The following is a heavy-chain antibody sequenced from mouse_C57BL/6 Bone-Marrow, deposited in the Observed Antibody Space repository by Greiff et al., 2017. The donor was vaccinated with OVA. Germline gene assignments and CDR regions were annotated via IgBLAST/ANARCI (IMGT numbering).Heavy chain of an antibody. J-gene: IGHJ2*01. Sequence: VQLQESGPELVKPGASVKISCKASGYAFSSSWMNWVKQRPGKGLEWIGRIYPGDGDTNYNGKFKGKATLTADKSSSTAYMQLCSLTSEDSAVYFCALRSRGYWGQGATLTVSS. CDR2: IYPGDGDT. CDR3: ALRSRGY. D-gene: IGHD1-1*01. V-gene: IGHV1-82*01. CDR1: GYAFSSSW.